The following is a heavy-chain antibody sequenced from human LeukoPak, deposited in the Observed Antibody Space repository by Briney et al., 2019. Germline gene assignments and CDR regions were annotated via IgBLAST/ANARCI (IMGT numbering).Heavy chain of an antibody. CDR3: ARGSTVTTPWWYFDL. Sequence: ASVKVSCKASGYTFTSYYMHWVRQAPGQGLEWMGIINPSGGSTSYAQKFQGRVTMTRDTSTSTVYMELSSLRSEDTAVYYCARGSTVTTPWWYFDLWGRGTLVTVSS. D-gene: IGHD4-17*01. CDR2: INPSGGST. CDR1: GYTFTSYY. J-gene: IGHJ2*01. V-gene: IGHV1-46*01.